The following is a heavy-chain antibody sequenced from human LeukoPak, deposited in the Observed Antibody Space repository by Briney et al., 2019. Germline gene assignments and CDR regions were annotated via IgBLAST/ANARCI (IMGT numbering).Heavy chain of an antibody. CDR1: GGSISSSSYY. CDR3: ARESAGTRPYYFDY. V-gene: IGHV4-39*07. D-gene: IGHD6-13*01. J-gene: IGHJ4*02. Sequence: PSETLSLTCTVSGGSISSSSYYWGWIRQPPGKGLEWIGSIYYSGSTYYNPSLKSRVTISVDTSKNQFSLKLSSVTAADTAVYYCARESAGTRPYYFDYWGQGTLVTVSS. CDR2: IYYSGST.